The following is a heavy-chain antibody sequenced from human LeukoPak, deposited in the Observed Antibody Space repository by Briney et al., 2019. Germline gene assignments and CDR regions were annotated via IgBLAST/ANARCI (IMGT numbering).Heavy chain of an antibody. V-gene: IGHV7-4-1*02. CDR3: AWGSSGWYESQHDAFDI. CDR1: GYTFTSYA. Sequence: ASVKVSCKASGYTFTSYAMNWVRQAPGQGLEWMGWINTNTGNPTYAQGFTGRFVFSLDTSVSTAYLQISSLKAEDTAVYYCAWGSSGWYESQHDAFDIWGQGTMVTVSS. J-gene: IGHJ3*02. D-gene: IGHD6-19*01. CDR2: INTNTGNP.